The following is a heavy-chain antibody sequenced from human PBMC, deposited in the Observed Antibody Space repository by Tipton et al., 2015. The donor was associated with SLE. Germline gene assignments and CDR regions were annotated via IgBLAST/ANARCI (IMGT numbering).Heavy chain of an antibody. CDR3: AKDAPGYSSDHFDY. CDR2: IRYDGRKK. D-gene: IGHD6-19*01. Sequence: SLRLSCAASVFTFSDYDIHWVRQAPGKGLELVSFIRYDGRKKYHADSVKGRFSISRDNSKNTLYLQMNSLRGEDTAVYYCAKDAPGYSSDHFDYWGQGTLVTVSS. V-gene: IGHV3-30*02. CDR1: VFTFSDYD. J-gene: IGHJ4*02.